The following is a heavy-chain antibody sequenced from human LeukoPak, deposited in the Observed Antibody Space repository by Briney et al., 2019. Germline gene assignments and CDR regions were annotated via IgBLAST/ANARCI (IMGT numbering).Heavy chain of an antibody. CDR1: GFTFSSHW. Sequence: GGSLRLSCAASGFTFSSHWMTWVRQAPGKGLEWVANIKQDGSEKYYVDSVKGRFTISRDNAKNSLYLQTNSLRAEDTAVYYCARDENKAKDIVVVPAATGYWGQGTLVTVSS. D-gene: IGHD2-2*01. CDR2: IKQDGSEK. J-gene: IGHJ4*02. CDR3: ARDENKAKDIVVVPAATGY. V-gene: IGHV3-7*03.